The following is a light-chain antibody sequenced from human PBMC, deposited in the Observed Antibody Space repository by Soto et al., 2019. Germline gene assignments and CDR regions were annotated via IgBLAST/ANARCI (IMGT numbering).Light chain of an antibody. CDR3: QQYNNWPPWT. V-gene: IGKV3-15*01. CDR2: GAS. CDR1: QSVSSN. Sequence: EIVITQSPATLSVSPGERATLSCKPSQSVSSNLAWYQQKPGQAPRLLIYGASTRATGIPARFSGSGSGTEFTLTISSLQSEDFAVYYCQQYNNWPPWTFGQGTKV. J-gene: IGKJ1*01.